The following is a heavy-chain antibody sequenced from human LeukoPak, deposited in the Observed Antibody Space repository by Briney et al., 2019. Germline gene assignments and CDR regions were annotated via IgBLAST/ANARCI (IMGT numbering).Heavy chain of an antibody. V-gene: IGHV4-38-2*01. CDR2: IYHSGST. J-gene: IGHJ4*02. CDR1: GYSISSGYY. CDR3: ARPLYSSSSGFDY. D-gene: IGHD6-6*01. Sequence: PSETLSLTCAVSGYSISSGYYWGWIRQPPGKGLEWIGSIYHSGSTYYNPSLKSRVTISVDTSKNQFSLKLSSATAADTAVYYCARPLYSSSSGFDYWGQGTLVTVSS.